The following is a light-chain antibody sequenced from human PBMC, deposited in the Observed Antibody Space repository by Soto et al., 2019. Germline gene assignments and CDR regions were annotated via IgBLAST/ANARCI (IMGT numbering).Light chain of an antibody. Sequence: IGVKQSAATVSLYQWKRVPLSCRASQSISNNLAWYQHKPGRAPSVLIYDASTRATGVPVRFIGSGSGTELTLTISSMESDAFALYYCYKYNNWPPQHTFGQGT. V-gene: IGKV3-15*01. J-gene: IGKJ2*01. CDR2: DAS. CDR1: QSISNN. CDR3: YKYNNWPPQHT.